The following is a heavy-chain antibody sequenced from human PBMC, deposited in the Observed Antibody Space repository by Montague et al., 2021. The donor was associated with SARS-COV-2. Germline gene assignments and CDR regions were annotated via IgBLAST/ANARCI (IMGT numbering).Heavy chain of an antibody. CDR1: GGSISSSNYY. D-gene: IGHD3-10*01. CDR2: MYYSGST. V-gene: IGHV4-39*07. CDR3: ARDDIVLQGVTKGMDV. J-gene: IGHJ6*02. Sequence: SETLPLTCTVSGGSISSSNYYWGWIRQPPGKGLEWIGNMYYSGSTYYNPSLKSRVTISIDTSKNQFSLKLSSVTAADTAVYYCARDDIVLQGVTKGMDVWGQGTTVTVSS.